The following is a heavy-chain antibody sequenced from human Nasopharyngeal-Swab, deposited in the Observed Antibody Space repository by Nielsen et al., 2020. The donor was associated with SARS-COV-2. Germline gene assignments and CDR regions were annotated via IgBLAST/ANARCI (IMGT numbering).Heavy chain of an antibody. CDR1: GGTFNNYA. CDR3: ARDTIFGLALYYYYGLGV. V-gene: IGHV1-69*13. J-gene: IGHJ6*02. CDR2: INPNFGTT. D-gene: IGHD3-3*01. Sequence: SVKVSCKASGGTFNNYAISWVRQAPGQGLEWMGGINPNFGTTNYAHKFQDRAKITADQSTRTAYMELSSLRSDDTAVYYCARDTIFGLALYYYYGLGVWGQGTTVTVSS.